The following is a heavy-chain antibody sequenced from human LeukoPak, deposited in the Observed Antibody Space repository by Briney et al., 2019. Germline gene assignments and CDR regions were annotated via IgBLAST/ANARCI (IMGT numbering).Heavy chain of an antibody. CDR1: GGSISSTSYY. D-gene: IGHD2-8*01. CDR2: IYHSGET. Sequence: PSETLSLTCRVSGGSISSTSYYWGWIRQPPGKGLEWIASIYHSGETFYNPSLESRVAISVDTSNNEVFLDLYSVTAADTAMYYCAETNTRDWFDPWGRGTLVTVSS. V-gene: IGHV4-39*07. J-gene: IGHJ5*02. CDR3: AETNTRDWFDP.